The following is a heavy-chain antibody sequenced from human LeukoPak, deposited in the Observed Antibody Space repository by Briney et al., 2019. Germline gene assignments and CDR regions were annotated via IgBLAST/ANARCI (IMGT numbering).Heavy chain of an antibody. CDR3: ARDVTGIEGYYYYYYYMDV. J-gene: IGHJ6*03. V-gene: IGHV4-61*02. CDR1: GGSINSGTYY. D-gene: IGHD1-14*01. CDR2: IHTTGST. Sequence: SQTLSLTCTVSGGSINSGTYYWSWIRQPAGKGLEWIGRIHTTGSTNYNPSLKSRVTISRDTSKNQFSLRLTSVTAADTAVYYCARDVTGIEGYYYYYYYMDVWGKGTTVTISS.